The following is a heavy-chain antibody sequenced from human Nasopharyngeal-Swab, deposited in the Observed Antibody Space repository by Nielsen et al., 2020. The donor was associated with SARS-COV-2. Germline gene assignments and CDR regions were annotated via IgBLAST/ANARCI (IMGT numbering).Heavy chain of an antibody. V-gene: IGHV2-5*02. CDR1: GLSLSTSGVG. D-gene: IGHD1-26*01. CDR3: AHRLVGATNNWFDP. CDR2: IFWDDDK. J-gene: IGHJ5*02. Sequence: CGPTVAQPTQNLTLPCTFSGLSLSTSGVGGGWIRQPPGKALEWLALIFWDDDKRYSPSLKSRLTITKDTSKNQVVLTMTNMDPVDTATYYCAHRLVGATNNWFDPWGQGTLVTVSS.